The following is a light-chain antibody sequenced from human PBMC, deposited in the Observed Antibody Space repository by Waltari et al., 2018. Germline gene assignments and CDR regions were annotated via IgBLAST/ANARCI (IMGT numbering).Light chain of an antibody. Sequence: QSALTQPASVSGSPGQSITISCTGTSHDIGAYSYVNWYHQHPGKVPKLIIYDLTERPSWVSNRFSGSKSGSTASLTVSGLQAEDEGLFYCSAYTSRGTLKFGGGTRVTVL. V-gene: IGLV2-14*03. CDR3: SAYTSRGTLK. J-gene: IGLJ2*01. CDR1: SHDIGAYSY. CDR2: DLT.